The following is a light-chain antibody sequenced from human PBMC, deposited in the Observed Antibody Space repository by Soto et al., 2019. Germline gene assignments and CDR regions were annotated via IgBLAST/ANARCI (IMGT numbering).Light chain of an antibody. V-gene: IGKV1-5*01. J-gene: IGKJ5*01. CDR2: DAS. Sequence: DIQMTQSPSTLSASVGDRVTITCRASQSVGSSLAWYQQKPGKAPKLLIYDASSLESGVPSRFSGSGSGTEFTLTISSLQPDDFATYYCQQYNSYWTFGQGTRLEIK. CDR3: QQYNSYWT. CDR1: QSVGSS.